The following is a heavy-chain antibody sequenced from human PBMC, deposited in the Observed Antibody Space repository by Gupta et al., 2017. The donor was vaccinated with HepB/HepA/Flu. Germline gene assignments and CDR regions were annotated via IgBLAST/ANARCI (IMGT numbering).Heavy chain of an antibody. V-gene: IGHV1-18*01. CDR3: ARADCSSTSCYNGYYYYMDV. Sequence: QVQLVQSGAEVKKPGASVKVSCKASGYTFTSYGISWVRQAPGQGLEWMGWISAYNGNTNYAQKVQGRVTMTTDTSTSTAYMELRSLRSDDTAVYYCARADCSSTSCYNGYYYYMDVWGKGTTVTVS. CDR2: ISAYNGNT. CDR1: GYTFTSYG. J-gene: IGHJ6*03. D-gene: IGHD2-2*01.